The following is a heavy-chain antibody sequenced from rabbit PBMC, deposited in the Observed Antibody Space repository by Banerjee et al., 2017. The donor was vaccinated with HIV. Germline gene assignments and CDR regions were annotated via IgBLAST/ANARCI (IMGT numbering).Heavy chain of an antibody. CDR3: GRDRDGDAGYGSLAL. J-gene: IGHJ3*01. D-gene: IGHD6-1*01. CDR1: GFSFSSGYW. V-gene: IGHV1S45*01. CDR2: INTSSGNT. Sequence: EESGGGLVQPEGSLTLTCTASGFSFSSGYWICWVRQAPGKGLEWIACINTSSGNTVYASWAKGRFTISKTSSTTVTLQMTSLTAADTATYFCGRDRDGDAGYGSLALWGQGTLVTVS.